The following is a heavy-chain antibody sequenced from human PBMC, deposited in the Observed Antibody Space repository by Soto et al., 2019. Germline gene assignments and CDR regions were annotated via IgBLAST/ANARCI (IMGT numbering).Heavy chain of an antibody. CDR3: AREPYSGNYYYMDV. D-gene: IGHD3-10*01. V-gene: IGHV4-59*01. J-gene: IGHJ6*03. CDR2: IYYSGNT. Sequence: SETLSLTCTVSGGSISTYYWSWIRQPPGKGLEWIGYIYYSGNTNYNPSLKSRVTISLDTSKNQFSLRLSSVTAADTAVFYCAREPYSGNYYYMDVCGKGTTVTVSS. CDR1: GGSISTYY.